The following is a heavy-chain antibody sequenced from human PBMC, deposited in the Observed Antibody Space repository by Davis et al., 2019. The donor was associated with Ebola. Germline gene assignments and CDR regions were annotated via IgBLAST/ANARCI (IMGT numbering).Heavy chain of an antibody. J-gene: IGHJ4*02. V-gene: IGHV1-18*04. CDR2: ISTFNGDT. CDR3: ASGNEVATVFDY. CDR1: GDIFTKYH. D-gene: IGHD5-12*01. Sequence: ASVKVSCKASGDIFTKYHIHWVRQAPGQGLEWMGWISTFNGDTKYAQKFQGRVTMTTDTSTSTTYMELRRLRSDDTAIYYCASGNEVATVFDYWGQGTLVTVSS.